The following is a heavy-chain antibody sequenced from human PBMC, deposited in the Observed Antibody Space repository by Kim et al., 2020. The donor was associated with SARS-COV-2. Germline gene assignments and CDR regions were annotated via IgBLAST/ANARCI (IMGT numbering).Heavy chain of an antibody. J-gene: IGHJ4*02. CDR3: AREGAYSGSYWGDY. CDR2: ISYDGSTK. D-gene: IGHD1-26*01. CDR1: GFTFSSYG. V-gene: IGHV3-33*05. Sequence: GGSLRLSCAASGFTFSSYGMHWVRQAPGKGLEWVSAISYDGSTKYYADSVKGRFTISRDNSKNTLYLQMNSLRAEDTAVYYCAREGAYSGSYWGDYWGQGTLVTVSS.